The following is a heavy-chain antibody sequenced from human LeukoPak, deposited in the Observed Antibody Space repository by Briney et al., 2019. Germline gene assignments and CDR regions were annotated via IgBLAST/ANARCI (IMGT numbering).Heavy chain of an antibody. V-gene: IGHV3-74*01. CDR3: AKDSITIFGVVIEYYFDY. Sequence: GGSLRLSCAASGFTFRSYWMHWVRQAPGKGLVWVSRSNSDESSTTYADSVKGRFTISRDNSKNTLYLQMNSLRAEDTAVYYCAKDSITIFGVVIEYYFDYWGQGTLVTVSS. CDR2: SNSDESST. J-gene: IGHJ4*02. CDR1: GFTFRSYW. D-gene: IGHD3-3*01.